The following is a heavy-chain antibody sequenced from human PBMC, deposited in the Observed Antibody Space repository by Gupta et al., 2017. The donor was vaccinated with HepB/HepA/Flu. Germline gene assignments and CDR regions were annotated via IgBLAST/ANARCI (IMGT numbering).Heavy chain of an antibody. J-gene: IGHJ6*02. V-gene: IGHV1-69*04. CDR3: ARGPGYCSGGSCYSPEPYYYYYGMDV. Sequence: QVQLVQSGAEVKKPGSSVKVSCKASGGTFSSYAISWVRQAPGQGLEWIGRIIPILGIANYAQKFQGRVTITADKSTSTAYMELSSLRSEDTAVYYCARGPGYCSGGSCYSPEPYYYYYGMDVWGQGTTVTVSS. CDR2: IIPILGIA. D-gene: IGHD2-15*01. CDR1: GGTFSSYA.